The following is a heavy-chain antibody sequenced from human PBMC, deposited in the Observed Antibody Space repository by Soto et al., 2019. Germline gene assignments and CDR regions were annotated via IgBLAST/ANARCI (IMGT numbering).Heavy chain of an antibody. J-gene: IGHJ4*02. Sequence: EVQLVESGGGLVQPGGSLRRSCAASGFTVSSNYMSWVRQAPGKGLEWVSVIYSGGSTYYADSVKGRFTISRDNSKNTLYLQMNSLRAEDTAVYYCAREREVDGDYRGFDYWGQGTLVTVSS. V-gene: IGHV3-66*01. CDR1: GFTVSSNY. CDR3: AREREVDGDYRGFDY. CDR2: IYSGGST. D-gene: IGHD4-17*01.